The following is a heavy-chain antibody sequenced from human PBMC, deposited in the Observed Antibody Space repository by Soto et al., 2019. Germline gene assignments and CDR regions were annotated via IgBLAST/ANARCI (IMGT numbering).Heavy chain of an antibody. D-gene: IGHD2-21*01. Sequence: GSLRLSCAASGFTSSAYDMHWVRQATGKGLEWVSAIGAADDPYYLGSVKGRFTISRENARNSFYLQMNNLRAGDTAVYYCARAYSGRLPRRADYYFAMDVWGQGTTVTVSS. J-gene: IGHJ6*02. V-gene: IGHV3-13*05. CDR3: ARAYSGRLPRRADYYFAMDV. CDR1: GFTSSAYD. CDR2: IGAADDP.